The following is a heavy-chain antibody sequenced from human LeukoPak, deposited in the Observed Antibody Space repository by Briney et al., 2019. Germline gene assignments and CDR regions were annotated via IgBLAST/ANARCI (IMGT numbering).Heavy chain of an antibody. V-gene: IGHV4-34*01. CDR1: GGSFSGYY. CDR2: INHSGST. J-gene: IGHJ6*02. Sequence: SETLSLTCAVYGGSFSGYYWSWIRQPPGKGLEWIGEINHSGSTNYNPSLKSRVTISVDTSKNQFSLKLSSVTAADTAVYYRARAPHTGYCSSTSCYHYYYYGMDVWGQGTTVTVSS. D-gene: IGHD2-2*01. CDR3: ARAPHTGYCSSTSCYHYYYYGMDV.